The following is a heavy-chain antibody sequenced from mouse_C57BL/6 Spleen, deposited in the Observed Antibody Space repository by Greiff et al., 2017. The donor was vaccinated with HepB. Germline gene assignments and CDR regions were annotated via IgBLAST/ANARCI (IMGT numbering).Heavy chain of an antibody. Sequence: QVHVKQPGAELVRPGSSVKLSCKASGYTFTSYWMHWVKQRPIQGLEWIGNIDPSDSETHYNQKFKDKATLTVDKSSSTAYMQLSSLTSEDSAVYYCARDYYGSSHWYFDVWGTGTTVTVSS. J-gene: IGHJ1*03. CDR2: IDPSDSET. V-gene: IGHV1-52*01. CDR3: ARDYYGSSHWYFDV. D-gene: IGHD1-1*01. CDR1: GYTFTSYW.